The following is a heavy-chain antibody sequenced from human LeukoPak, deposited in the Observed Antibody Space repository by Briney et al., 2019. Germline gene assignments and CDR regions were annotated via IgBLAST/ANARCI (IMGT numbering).Heavy chain of an antibody. CDR2: IRSSSSYI. V-gene: IGHV3-21*01. Sequence: GGSLRLSCAASGFTFSSYSMNWVRQAPGKGLEWVSSIRSSSSYIYYADSVKGRFTISRDNAKNSLYLQMNSLRAEDTAVYYCARVWQQLVRHAFDIWGQGTMVTVSS. CDR3: ARVWQQLVRHAFDI. J-gene: IGHJ3*02. CDR1: GFTFSSYS. D-gene: IGHD6-13*01.